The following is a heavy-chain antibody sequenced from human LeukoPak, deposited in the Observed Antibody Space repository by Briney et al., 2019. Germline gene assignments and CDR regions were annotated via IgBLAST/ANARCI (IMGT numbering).Heavy chain of an antibody. CDR3: GKDISAGGMDV. Sequence: GGSLRLSCTASESTFDHAMHWVRQTPGKGLEWVSGIGWNSARTGYADSVRGRFTISRDNAKNSLYLQMNSLRAEDTALYYCGKDISAGGMDVWGQGATVTVSS. CDR1: ESTFDHA. D-gene: IGHD3-10*01. J-gene: IGHJ6*02. V-gene: IGHV3-9*01. CDR2: IGWNSART.